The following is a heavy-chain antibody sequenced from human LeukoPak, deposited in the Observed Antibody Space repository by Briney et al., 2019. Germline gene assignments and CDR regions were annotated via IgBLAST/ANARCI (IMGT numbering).Heavy chain of an antibody. V-gene: IGHV3-23*01. Sequence: PGGSLRLSCAACGFTFSSYAMSWVRQAPGKGLEWVSAISGSGGSTYYADSVKGRFTISRDNSKNTLYLQMNSLRAEDTAVYYCAKGSYYYDSSGYLDYWGQGTLVTVSS. J-gene: IGHJ4*02. CDR1: GFTFSSYA. CDR3: AKGSYYYDSSGYLDY. CDR2: ISGSGGST. D-gene: IGHD3-22*01.